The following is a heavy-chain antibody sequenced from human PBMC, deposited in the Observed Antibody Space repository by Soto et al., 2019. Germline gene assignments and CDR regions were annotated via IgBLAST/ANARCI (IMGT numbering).Heavy chain of an antibody. CDR2: IWYDGSNK. CDR3: ASDQDCSSNSCYRGWYYYYYGMDV. D-gene: IGHD2-2*02. J-gene: IGHJ6*02. CDR1: GFTFSSYG. Sequence: QVQLVESGGGVVQPGRSLRLSCAASGFTFSSYGMHWVRQAPGQGLEWVAVIWYDGSNKYYADSVKGRFTISRDNYQNPLYLQMNSLRDEDTAVYYCASDQDCSSNSCYRGWYYYYYGMDVWGQGTTVTVSS. V-gene: IGHV3-33*01.